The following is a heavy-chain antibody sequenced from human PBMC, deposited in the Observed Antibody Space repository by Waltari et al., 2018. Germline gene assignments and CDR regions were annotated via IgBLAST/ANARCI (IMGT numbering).Heavy chain of an antibody. CDR2: VDPEDGET. CDR3: ATLFSGY. CDR1: GYTFTDYY. J-gene: IGHJ4*02. D-gene: IGHD3-3*01. Sequence: EVQLVQSGAEVMKPCAPVKISCKFSGYTFTDYYSHWLQRAPGKGLERMGVVDPEDGETIYAEKFQGRVTITADTSTDTAYMEVSSLGSEDTAVYYCATLFSGYWGQGTLVTVSS. V-gene: IGHV1-69-2*01.